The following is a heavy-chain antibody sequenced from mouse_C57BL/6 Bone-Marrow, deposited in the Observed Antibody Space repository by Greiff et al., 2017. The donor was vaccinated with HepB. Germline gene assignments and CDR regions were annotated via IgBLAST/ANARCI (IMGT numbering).Heavy chain of an antibody. V-gene: IGHV1-53*01. J-gene: IGHJ2*01. CDR2: INPSNGGT. Sequence: QVHVKQPGTELVKPGASVKLSCKASGYTFTSYWTHWVKQRPGQGLEWIGNINPSNGGTNYNEKFKSKATLTVDKSSSTAYMQLSSLTSEDSAVYYCAREDFTTVVADFDYWGQGTTLTVSS. CDR1: GYTFTSYW. CDR3: AREDFTTVVADFDY. D-gene: IGHD1-1*01.